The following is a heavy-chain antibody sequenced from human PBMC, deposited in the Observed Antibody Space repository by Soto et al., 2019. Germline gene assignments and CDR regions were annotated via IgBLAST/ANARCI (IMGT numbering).Heavy chain of an antibody. V-gene: IGHV1-2*02. CDR2: INPNSGGT. CDR1: GYTFTGYY. J-gene: IGHJ6*02. CDR3: AAPYCSSTSCYSYYCYGMDV. Sequence: ASVKVSCKASGYTFTGYYMHWVRQAPGQGLEWMGWINPNSGGTNYAQKFQGRVTMTRDTSISTAYMELSRLRSDDTAVYYCAAPYCSSTSCYSYYCYGMDVWGQGTTVTVSS. D-gene: IGHD2-2*01.